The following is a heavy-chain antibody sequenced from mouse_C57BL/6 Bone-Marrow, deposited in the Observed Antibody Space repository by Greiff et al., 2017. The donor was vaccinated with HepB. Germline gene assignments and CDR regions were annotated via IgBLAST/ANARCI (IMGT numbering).Heavy chain of an antibody. Sequence: QVQLQQSGPELVKPGASVKISCKASGYTFTDYYINWVKQRPGQGLEWIGWIFPGSGSTYYNEKFKGKATLTVDKSSSTAYMLLSSLTSEDSAVYFCARGGGYYGSSYKVDFDYWGQGTTLTVSS. CDR3: ARGGGYYGSSYKVDFDY. D-gene: IGHD1-1*01. J-gene: IGHJ2*01. CDR1: GYTFTDYY. V-gene: IGHV1-75*01. CDR2: IFPGSGST.